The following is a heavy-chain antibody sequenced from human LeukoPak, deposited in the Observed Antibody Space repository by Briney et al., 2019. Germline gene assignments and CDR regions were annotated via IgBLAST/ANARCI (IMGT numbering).Heavy chain of an antibody. CDR1: GGSISSYY. V-gene: IGHV4-59*01. J-gene: IGHJ4*02. CDR3: ASGRDGSYYFDY. Sequence: SETLSLTCTVSGGSISSYYWSWIRQPPGKGLEWIGYIYYSGSTNYNPSLKGRVTISVDTSKNQFSLKLSSVTAADTAVYYCASGRDGSYYFDYWGQGTLVTVSS. D-gene: IGHD1-26*01. CDR2: IYYSGST.